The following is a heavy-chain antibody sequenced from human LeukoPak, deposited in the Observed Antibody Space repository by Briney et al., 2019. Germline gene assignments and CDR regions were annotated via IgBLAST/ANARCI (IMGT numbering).Heavy chain of an antibody. D-gene: IGHD3-10*01. CDR3: ARGLLEILWFGELTNWFDP. V-gene: IGHV4-34*01. CDR2: INHSGST. CDR1: GGSFSGYY. Sequence: SETLSLTCAVYGGSFSGYYWSWIRQPPGKGLEEIGEINHSGSTNYNPSLKSRVTISVDTSKNQFSLKLSSVTAADTAVYYCARGLLEILWFGELTNWFDPWGQGTLVTVSS. J-gene: IGHJ5*02.